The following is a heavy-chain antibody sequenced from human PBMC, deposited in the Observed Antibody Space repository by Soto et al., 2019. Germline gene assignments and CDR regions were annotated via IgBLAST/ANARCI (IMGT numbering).Heavy chain of an antibody. D-gene: IGHD3-10*01. Sequence: PGGSLRRSSPASGFTFSNDGMHWVRQLPGKGLEWVAIISFDGRHNYYADSVKGRFTISRDNSKNTLYLQMNSLRAEDTAVYYCAKPLRASRLYGSGSYANKYYYYGMDVWGHGTTVTVSS. J-gene: IGHJ6*02. CDR3: AKPLRASRLYGSGSYANKYYYYGMDV. V-gene: IGHV3-30*18. CDR2: ISFDGRHN. CDR1: GFTFSNDG.